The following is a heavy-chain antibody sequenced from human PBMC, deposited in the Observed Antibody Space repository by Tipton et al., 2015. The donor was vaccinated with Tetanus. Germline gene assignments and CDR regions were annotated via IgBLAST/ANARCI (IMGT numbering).Heavy chain of an antibody. Sequence: TLSLTCTVSGGSISSYYWSWIRQPPGKGLEWIGYIYYSGSTNYNPSLKSRVTISVDTSKNQFSLKLSSVTAADTAVYYCARDIYYDSSGYRSSYWYFDLWGRGTLVTVPS. CDR1: GGSISSYY. J-gene: IGHJ2*01. CDR2: IYYSGST. V-gene: IGHV4-59*01. D-gene: IGHD3-22*01. CDR3: ARDIYYDSSGYRSSYWYFDL.